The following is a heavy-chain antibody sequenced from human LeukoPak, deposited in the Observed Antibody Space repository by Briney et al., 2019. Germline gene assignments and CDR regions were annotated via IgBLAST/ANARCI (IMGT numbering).Heavy chain of an antibody. CDR2: IYWNDDK. Sequence: SGPTLVKPTQTLTLTFTFSGFSLSTSGLGVGWIRQPPVKALEWLAHIYWNDDKRYSPSLKSRLTITKDTYKNQVVLTMTNMDPVDTATYCCTGQQLVRGPNWFDPWGQGTLVTVSS. J-gene: IGHJ5*02. D-gene: IGHD6-13*01. V-gene: IGHV2-5*01. CDR1: GFSLSTSGLG. CDR3: TGQQLVRGPNWFDP.